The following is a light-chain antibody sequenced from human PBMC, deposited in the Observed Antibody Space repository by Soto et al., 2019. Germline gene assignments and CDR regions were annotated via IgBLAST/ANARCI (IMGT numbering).Light chain of an antibody. J-gene: IGKJ1*01. V-gene: IGKV3-20*01. CDR1: QSVGSSY. CDR2: GAS. Sequence: EIVLTQSPGTLSLSPGERVTLSCRASQSVGSSYLAWYQQKPGQAPRLLLYGASSRATGIPDRFSGSGSGTDFTLTISRLESEDFAVYYCQQYERSPWTFGQGTKVEIK. CDR3: QQYERSPWT.